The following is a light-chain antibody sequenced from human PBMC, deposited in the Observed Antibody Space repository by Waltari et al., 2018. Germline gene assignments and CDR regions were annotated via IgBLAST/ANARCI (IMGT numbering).Light chain of an antibody. V-gene: IGKV1-39*01. CDR2: AAS. J-gene: IGKJ1*01. CDR1: QTITKF. CDR3: QQTYTSPRT. Sequence: DIQMTQSPSTLSASVGDSVTITCRASQTITKFLSWYQQKPGKAPKLLIYAASRLQSGVPSRFSGSGSGTDFALTISNLQPEDFATYFCQQTYTSPRTFGQGTKVEIK.